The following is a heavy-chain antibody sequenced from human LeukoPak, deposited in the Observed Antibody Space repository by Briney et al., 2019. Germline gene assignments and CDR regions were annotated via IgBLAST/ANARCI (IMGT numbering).Heavy chain of an antibody. CDR1: GYTFISYY. D-gene: IGHD4-23*01. CDR2: INPGGGST. Sequence: ASVKVFCKASGYTFISYYIHWVRQAPGQGLEWMGIINPGGGSTTYAQKFQGRVTMTRDTSTSTVYMELSSLRSEDTAIYYCARGGDNSYFDYWGQGTLVSVSS. J-gene: IGHJ4*02. CDR3: ARGGDNSYFDY. V-gene: IGHV1-46*01.